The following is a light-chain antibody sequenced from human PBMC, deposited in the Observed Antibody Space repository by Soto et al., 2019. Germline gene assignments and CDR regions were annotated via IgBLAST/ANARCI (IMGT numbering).Light chain of an antibody. CDR2: ENN. Sequence: QSVSTQPPSVSAAPGQKVTISCSGSSSNIGNSFVSWYLQSPGTAPKLLIHENNKRPSGIPDRFSGTKSGTSATLGITGLQTGDEADYYCAAWDSSLSAGVFGGGTKLTVL. J-gene: IGLJ3*02. V-gene: IGLV1-51*02. CDR3: AAWDSSLSAGV. CDR1: SSNIGNSF.